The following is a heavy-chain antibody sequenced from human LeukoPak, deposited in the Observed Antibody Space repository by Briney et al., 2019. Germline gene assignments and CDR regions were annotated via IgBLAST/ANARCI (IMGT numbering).Heavy chain of an antibody. CDR1: GFTFSSYW. CDR3: ARDGAGYCSGGSCPNSFDY. V-gene: IGHV3-7*01. D-gene: IGHD2-15*01. CDR2: IKQDGSEK. J-gene: IGHJ4*02. Sequence: PGGSLRLSCAASGFTFSSYWMSWVRQAPGKRLEWVANIKQDGSEKYYVDSVKGRFTISRDNAKNSLYLQMNSLRAEDTAVYYCARDGAGYCSGGSCPNSFDYWGQGTLVTVSS.